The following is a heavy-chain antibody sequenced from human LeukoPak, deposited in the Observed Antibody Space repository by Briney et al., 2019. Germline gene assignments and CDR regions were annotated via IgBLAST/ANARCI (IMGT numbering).Heavy chain of an antibody. J-gene: IGHJ4*02. V-gene: IGHV1-69*04. CDR2: IIPFLNIS. Sequence: GASVKASCKASGDTFSSYAISWVRQAPGQGLEWMGRIIPFLNISNYAQNFEGKVTINADKSTSTVYLELTSLTFEDTDIYYCAADDYSAGSYFLYFFDYWGQGTLITVSS. CDR3: AADDYSAGSYFLYFFDY. CDR1: GDTFSSYA. D-gene: IGHD3-10*01.